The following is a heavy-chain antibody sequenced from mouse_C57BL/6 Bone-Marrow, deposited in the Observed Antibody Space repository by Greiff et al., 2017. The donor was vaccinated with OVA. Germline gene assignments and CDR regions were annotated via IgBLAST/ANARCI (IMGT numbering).Heavy chain of an antibody. Sequence: EVKLQESGPGLVKPSQSLSLTCSVTGYSITSGYYWNWIRQFPGNKLEWMGYISYDGSNNYNPSLKNRISITRDTSKNQIFLKLNSVTTEDTATYFCARDRNYGSSDCYFDVWGTGTTVTVSS. CDR3: ARDRNYGSSDCYFDV. CDR2: ISYDGSN. D-gene: IGHD1-1*01. J-gene: IGHJ1*03. V-gene: IGHV3-6*01. CDR1: GYSITSGYY.